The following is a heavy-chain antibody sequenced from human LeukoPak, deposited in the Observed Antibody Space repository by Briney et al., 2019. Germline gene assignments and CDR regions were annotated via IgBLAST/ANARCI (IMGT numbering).Heavy chain of an antibody. D-gene: IGHD2-2*01. CDR3: ARVPPYCSTTTCYAPFDY. Sequence: ASVKVSCKASGYTFTSYDINWVRQATGQGLEWMGWMNPNSGNTGYAQKFQGRVTITRNTSISTAYMELSSLRSEDTAVYYCARVPPYCSTTTCYAPFDYWGQGTLVTVSS. J-gene: IGHJ4*02. V-gene: IGHV1-8*03. CDR1: GYTFTSYD. CDR2: MNPNSGNT.